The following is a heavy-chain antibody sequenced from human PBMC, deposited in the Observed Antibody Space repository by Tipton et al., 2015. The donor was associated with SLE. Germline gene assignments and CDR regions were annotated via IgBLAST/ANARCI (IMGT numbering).Heavy chain of an antibody. CDR1: GGSLSSYY. V-gene: IGHV4-59*01. D-gene: IGHD1-26*01. CDR2: IFFTGST. CDR3: ARGEWELYFDY. J-gene: IGHJ4*02. Sequence: TLSLTCTVSGGSLSSYYWSWIRQPPGKGLEWIGFIFFTGSTDYNPSLQSRVTISVDTSESQFSLKLNSVTAADTAVYYCARGEWELYFDYWGPGTLVTVSS.